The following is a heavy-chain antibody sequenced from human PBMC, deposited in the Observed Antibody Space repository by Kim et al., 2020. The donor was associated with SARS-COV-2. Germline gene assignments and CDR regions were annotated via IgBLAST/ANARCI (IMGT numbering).Heavy chain of an antibody. J-gene: IGHJ4*02. V-gene: IGHV3-33*01. CDR2: IWNDGSDK. CDR1: GFTFSSCG. Sequence: GGSLRLSCAASGFTFSSCGMHWVRQAPGKGLEWVAVIWNDGSDKNYADSVKGRFTISRDNSRNELYLQMNSLRGEDTAVYYCARGPWGVAMVSDYSGQ. D-gene: IGHD5-18*01. CDR3: ARGPWGVAMVSDY.